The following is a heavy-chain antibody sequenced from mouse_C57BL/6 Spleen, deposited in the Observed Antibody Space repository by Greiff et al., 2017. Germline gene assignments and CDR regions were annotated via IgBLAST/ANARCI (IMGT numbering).Heavy chain of an antibody. V-gene: IGHV1-7*01. D-gene: IGHD2-4*01. CDR2: INPSSGYT. CDR1: GYTFTSYW. CDR3: ARSGDYDVAWFAY. J-gene: IGHJ3*01. Sequence: VQLQQPGAELAKPGASVKLSCKASGYTFTSYWMHWVKQRPGQGLEWIGYINPSSGYTKYNQKFKDKATLTADKSSSTAYMQLSSLTYEDSAVYCCARSGDYDVAWFAYWGQGTLVTVSA.